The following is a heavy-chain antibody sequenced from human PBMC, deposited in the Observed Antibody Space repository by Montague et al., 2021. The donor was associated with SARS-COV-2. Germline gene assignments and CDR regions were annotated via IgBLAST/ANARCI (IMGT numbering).Heavy chain of an antibody. CDR3: AREGGRSDYLDY. Sequence: SETLSLTCTVSGGSISSYYWNWIRQTPEKALEWLGNIYTSGYTEYNPSVKSRVTISLDTSKNEISLKLTSVTATDTAVYYCAREGGRSDYLDYWGQGILVTVSS. J-gene: IGHJ4*02. D-gene: IGHD3-10*01. CDR2: IYTSGYT. CDR1: GGSISSYY. V-gene: IGHV4-4*08.